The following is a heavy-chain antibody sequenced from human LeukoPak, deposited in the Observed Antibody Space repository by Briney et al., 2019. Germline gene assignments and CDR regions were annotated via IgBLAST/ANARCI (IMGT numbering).Heavy chain of an antibody. Sequence: GASVKVSCKVSGYTLTELSMHWVRQAPGKGLEWMGGFDPEEGEAIYAQTFQGRVTMTEDTSTDTAYMELSSLRSGDTAVYYCASTRTPMLRGPFDPWGQGTLVTVSS. CDR3: ASTRTPMLRGPFDP. CDR2: FDPEEGEA. J-gene: IGHJ5*02. CDR1: GYTLTELS. D-gene: IGHD3-10*01. V-gene: IGHV1-24*01.